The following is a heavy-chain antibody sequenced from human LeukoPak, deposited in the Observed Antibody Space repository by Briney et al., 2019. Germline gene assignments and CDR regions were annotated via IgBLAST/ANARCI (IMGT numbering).Heavy chain of an antibody. Sequence: ASVKVSCKASGYTSTSYGISWVRQAPVQGLEWMGWISDYNGNTNYAQKLQGRVTMTTDTSTSTAYMELRSLRSDDTAVYYCARDLYRDSLPVSWFDPWGQGTLVTVSS. CDR1: GYTSTSYG. CDR2: ISDYNGNT. V-gene: IGHV1-18*01. J-gene: IGHJ5*02. D-gene: IGHD5-18*01. CDR3: ARDLYRDSLPVSWFDP.